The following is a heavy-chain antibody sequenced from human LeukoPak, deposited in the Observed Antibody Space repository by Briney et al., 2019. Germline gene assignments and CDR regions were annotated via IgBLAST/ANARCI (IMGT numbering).Heavy chain of an antibody. Sequence: ASVKVSCKASGNTFTSYYMHWVRQAPGQGLEWMGIINPSGGSTSYAPKFQGRVTVTRDTSTSTVYMELRSLRSEDTAVYYCARVDCSSGRCYTLDFDYWGQGTLVNVSS. CDR1: GNTFTSYY. CDR2: INPSGGST. CDR3: ARVDCSSGRCYTLDFDY. V-gene: IGHV1-46*03. J-gene: IGHJ4*02. D-gene: IGHD2-2*02.